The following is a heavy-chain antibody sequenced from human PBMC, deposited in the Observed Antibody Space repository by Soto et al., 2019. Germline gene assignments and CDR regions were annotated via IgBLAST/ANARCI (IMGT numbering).Heavy chain of an antibody. CDR1: GFTFSSYW. CDR2: INSDGSST. Sequence: EVQLVESGGGLVQPGGSLRLSCAASGFTFSSYWMHWVRQAPGKGLVWVSRINSDGSSTSYADSVKGRFTISRDNAKNTLYLQMNSLRAEDTAVYYCARDMAAATWKYYYYGMDVWGQGTTVTVSS. J-gene: IGHJ6*02. CDR3: ARDMAAATWKYYYYGMDV. V-gene: IGHV3-74*01. D-gene: IGHD6-13*01.